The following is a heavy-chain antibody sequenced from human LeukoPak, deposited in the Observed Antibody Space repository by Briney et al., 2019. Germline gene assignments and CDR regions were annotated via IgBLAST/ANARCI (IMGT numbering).Heavy chain of an antibody. V-gene: IGHV3-7*01. D-gene: IGHD4-17*01. J-gene: IGHJ4*02. Sequence: GGSLRLFCAASGFTFSSYWMSWVRQATGKGLEWVANIKQYGSEKYYVDSVKGRFNISRDNAKNSLYLQMNSLRAEDTAVYYCVSSGDYEKGYWGQGTLVTVSS. CDR3: VSSGDYEKGY. CDR2: IKQYGSEK. CDR1: GFTFSSYW.